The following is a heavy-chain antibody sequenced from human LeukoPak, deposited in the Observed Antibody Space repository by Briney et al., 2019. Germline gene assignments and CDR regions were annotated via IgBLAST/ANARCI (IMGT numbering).Heavy chain of an antibody. V-gene: IGHV3-7*01. CDR3: AIWTSGNY. Sequence: PGGSLRLSCADAQFTFNGSWMNWVRQAPGKGLEWVAKMDPPGSQKRYVDSVRGRFTISKDNPGASLYLDMHSLRAEDTAIYYCAIWTSGNYWGQGTLVTVSS. J-gene: IGHJ4*02. D-gene: IGHD1-1*01. CDR2: MDPPGSQK. CDR1: QFTFNGSW.